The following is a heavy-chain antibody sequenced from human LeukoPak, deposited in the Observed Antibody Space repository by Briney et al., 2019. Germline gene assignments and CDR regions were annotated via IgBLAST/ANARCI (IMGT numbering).Heavy chain of an antibody. CDR3: ARDALFYYGSGNYFDY. Sequence: SSVKVSCKASGGTFSSYAISWVRQAPGQGLEWMGRIIPIFGTANYAQKFQGRVTITTDESTSTAYMELSSLRSEGTAVYYCARDALFYYGSGNYFDYWGQGTLVTVSS. CDR1: GGTFSSYA. J-gene: IGHJ4*02. D-gene: IGHD3-10*01. V-gene: IGHV1-69*05. CDR2: IIPIFGTA.